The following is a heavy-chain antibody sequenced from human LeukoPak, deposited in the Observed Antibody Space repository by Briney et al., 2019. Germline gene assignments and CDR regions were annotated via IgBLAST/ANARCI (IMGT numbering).Heavy chain of an antibody. CDR1: GGSISSGGHY. J-gene: IGHJ6*02. D-gene: IGHD3-3*01. Sequence: PSETLSLTCIVSGGSISSGGHYWSWIRQHPGKGLEWIGYINYSGSTYYNPSLKSRVTMSVDPSQNQFSLKLSSVTAADTAVYYCARDEAIFGAGYYYGMDVWGQGTTVTVSS. CDR2: INYSGST. CDR3: ARDEAIFGAGYYYGMDV. V-gene: IGHV4-31*03.